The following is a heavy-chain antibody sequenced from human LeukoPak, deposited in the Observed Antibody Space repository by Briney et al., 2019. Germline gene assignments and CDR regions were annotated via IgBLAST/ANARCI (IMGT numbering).Heavy chain of an antibody. Sequence: PGGSLRLSCAASGFTFTSYAMSWVRQAPGKGLEWVSSISASGGSTFYADSVKGRFTISRDNSKNTLYLQMNSLRAEDTAVYYCAKAHSSGWHFFDYWGQGTLVTVSS. CDR3: AKAHSSGWHFFDY. D-gene: IGHD6-19*01. V-gene: IGHV3-23*01. CDR1: GFTFTSYA. CDR2: ISASGGST. J-gene: IGHJ4*02.